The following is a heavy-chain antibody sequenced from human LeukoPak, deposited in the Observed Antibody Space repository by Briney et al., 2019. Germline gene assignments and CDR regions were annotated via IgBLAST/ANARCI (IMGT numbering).Heavy chain of an antibody. V-gene: IGHV3-66*01. D-gene: IGHD3-16*01. J-gene: IGHJ4*02. Sequence: PGGSLRLSCAVSGFTVTINYMSWVRQAPGKGLEWVSVILSGGRTYYADSVKGRFTISRDNSKNTLFLQMNSLRAEDTALYYCAGDDGGAFDYWGQGTLVTVSS. CDR1: GFTVTINY. CDR3: AGDDGGAFDY. CDR2: ILSGGRT.